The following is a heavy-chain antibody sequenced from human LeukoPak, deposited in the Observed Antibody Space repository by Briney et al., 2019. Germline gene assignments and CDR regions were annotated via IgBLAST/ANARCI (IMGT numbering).Heavy chain of an antibody. V-gene: IGHV3-21*01. CDR2: ISTTSRYI. Sequence: PGGSLRLSCAASGFTFSTYAMSWVRQAPGKGLEWVSSISTTSRYIYYADSVKGRFTVSRDNAKNSLSLQMNSLRAEDTAVYYCARGNSDYDHDYWGQGTLVTVSS. CDR3: ARGNSDYDHDY. CDR1: GFTFSTYA. J-gene: IGHJ4*02. D-gene: IGHD4-11*01.